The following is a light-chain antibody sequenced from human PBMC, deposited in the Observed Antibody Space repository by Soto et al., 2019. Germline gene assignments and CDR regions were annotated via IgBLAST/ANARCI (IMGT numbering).Light chain of an antibody. Sequence: ETAMAQSPATLSLSPGERATLSCRASQSVSSNLAWYQQKPGQAPRLLIYGASTRATGTAARFSGSGSGTDFTLTIRSLQSEDFAVYYCQQYKNWPRTFGQGTKVEFK. V-gene: IGKV3-15*01. CDR3: QQYKNWPRT. CDR2: GAS. CDR1: QSVSSN. J-gene: IGKJ1*01.